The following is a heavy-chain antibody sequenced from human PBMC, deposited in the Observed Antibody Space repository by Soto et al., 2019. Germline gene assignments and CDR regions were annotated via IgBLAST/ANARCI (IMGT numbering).Heavy chain of an antibody. D-gene: IGHD1-26*01. V-gene: IGHV1-3*01. CDR2: INAGNGNT. J-gene: IGHJ3*02. CDR1: GDRFTSCT. Sequence: LVTVYFQASGDRFTSCTMCWVRPQPGQRLEWMGWINAGNGNTKYSQKFQGRVTITRDTSASTAYMERSSLRSEDTAVYYCARAGTVGATGPFDIWGQGIMVT. CDR3: ARAGTVGATGPFDI.